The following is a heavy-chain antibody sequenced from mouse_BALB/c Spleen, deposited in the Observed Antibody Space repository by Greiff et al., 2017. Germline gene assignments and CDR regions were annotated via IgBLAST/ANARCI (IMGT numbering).Heavy chain of an antibody. V-gene: IGHV5-17*02. J-gene: IGHJ3*01. Sequence: EVKVVESGGGLVQPGGSRKLSCAASGFTFSSFGMHWVRQAPEKGLEWVAYISSGSSTIYYADTVKGRFTISRDNPKNTLFLQMTSLRSEDTAMDYCARHEGNYYGWFAYWGQGTLVTVSA. CDR2: ISSGSSTI. CDR3: ARHEGNYYGWFAY. D-gene: IGHD1-1*01. CDR1: GFTFSSFG.